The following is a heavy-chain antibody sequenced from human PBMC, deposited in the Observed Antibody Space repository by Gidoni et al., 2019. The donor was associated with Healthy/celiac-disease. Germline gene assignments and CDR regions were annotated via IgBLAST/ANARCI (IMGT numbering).Heavy chain of an antibody. V-gene: IGHV3-30*01. CDR3: ARDPYFDWLLNY. Sequence: QVQLVESGGGVVQPGRSLRRSCAASGFTFSSYAMHWVRQAPGKGLEWVAVISYDGSNKYYADSVKGRFTISRDNSKNTLYLQMNSLRAEDTAVYYCARDPYFDWLLNYWGQGTLVTVSS. CDR1: GFTFSSYA. CDR2: ISYDGSNK. D-gene: IGHD3-9*01. J-gene: IGHJ4*02.